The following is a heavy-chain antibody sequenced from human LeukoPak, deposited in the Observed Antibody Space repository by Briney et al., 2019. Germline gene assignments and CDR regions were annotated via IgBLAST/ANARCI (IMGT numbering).Heavy chain of an antibody. D-gene: IGHD2/OR15-2a*01. CDR3: AREWGNSYMDV. CDR1: GFTVSSNY. J-gene: IGHJ6*03. V-gene: IGHV3-53*01. Sequence: GGSLRLSCAASGFTVSSNYMSWVRQAPGKGLEWVSVIYSGGSTYYADSVKGRFTISRDNSKNTPYLQMNSLRAEDTAVYYCAREWGNSYMDVWGKGTTVTVSS. CDR2: IYSGGST.